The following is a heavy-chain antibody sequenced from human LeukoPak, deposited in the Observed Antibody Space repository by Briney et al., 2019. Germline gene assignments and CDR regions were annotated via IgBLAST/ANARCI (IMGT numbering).Heavy chain of an antibody. D-gene: IGHD1-26*01. CDR2: IKSKTDGGTT. CDR1: GFTFSNAW. CDR3: TTIVGATPRGYYYYYMDV. V-gene: IGHV3-15*01. Sequence: GGSLRLSCAAYGFTFSNAWMSWVRQAPGKGLEWVGRIKSKTDGGTTDYAAPVKGRFTISRDDSKNTLYLQMNSLKTEDTAVYYCTTIVGATPRGYYYYYMDVWGKGTTVTVSS. J-gene: IGHJ6*03.